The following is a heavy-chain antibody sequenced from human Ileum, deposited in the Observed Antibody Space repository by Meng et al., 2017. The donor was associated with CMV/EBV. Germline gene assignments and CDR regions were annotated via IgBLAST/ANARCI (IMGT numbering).Heavy chain of an antibody. D-gene: IGHD1-26*01. Sequence: EYKYTNDNNKGGRQAAGGGREWMGWMNPNSGNKDEEQKYQGGVTITRKTTRSTDYMELSRLRSENTAEYYCARGRVKGTSSANKFDYWGQGTLVTVSS. CDR3: ARGRVKGTSSANKFDY. J-gene: IGHJ4*02. CDR2: MNPNSGNK. CDR1: EYKYTNDN. V-gene: IGHV1-8*03.